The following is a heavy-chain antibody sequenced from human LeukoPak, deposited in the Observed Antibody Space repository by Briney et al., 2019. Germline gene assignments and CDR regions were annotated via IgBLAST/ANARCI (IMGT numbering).Heavy chain of an antibody. CDR2: IYYSGST. J-gene: IGHJ5*02. CDR3: ARATGGAAAADFDP. CDR1: GGSISSGGYY. V-gene: IGHV4-31*03. Sequence: SQTLSLTCTVSGGSISSGGYYWSWIRQHPGKGLKWIGYIYYSGSTYYNPSLKSRVTISVDTSKNQFSLKLSSVTAADTAVYYCARATGGAAAADFDPWGQGTLVTVSS. D-gene: IGHD6-13*01.